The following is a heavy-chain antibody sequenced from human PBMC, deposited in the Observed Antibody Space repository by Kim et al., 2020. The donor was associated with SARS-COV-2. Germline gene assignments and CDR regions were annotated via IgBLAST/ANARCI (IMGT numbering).Heavy chain of an antibody. J-gene: IGHJ4*02. CDR1: GFTFDDYT. V-gene: IGHV3-43*01. CDR2: ISWDGGST. D-gene: IGHD3-22*01. CDR3: AKDGGNYDSSGYYSD. Sequence: GGSLRLSCAASGFTFDDYTMHWVRQAPGKGLEWVSLISWDGGSTYYADSVKGRFTISRDNSKNSLYLQMNSLRTEDTALYYCAKDGGNYDSSGYYSDWGQGTLVTVSS.